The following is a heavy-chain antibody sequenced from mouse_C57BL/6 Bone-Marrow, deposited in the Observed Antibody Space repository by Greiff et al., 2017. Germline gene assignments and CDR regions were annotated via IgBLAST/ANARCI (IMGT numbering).Heavy chain of an antibody. V-gene: IGHV1-50*01. J-gene: IGHJ2*01. D-gene: IGHD2-10*01. Sequence: QVQLQQPGAELVKPGASVKLSCKASGYTFTSYWMQWVKQRPGQGLEWIGEIDPSDSYTNYNQKLKGKATLTVDTSSSTAYMQLSSRTSEDSAVYYCAREGAYYGNYDNYFDYWGQGTTLTVSS. CDR3: AREGAYYGNYDNYFDY. CDR1: GYTFTSYW. CDR2: IDPSDSYT.